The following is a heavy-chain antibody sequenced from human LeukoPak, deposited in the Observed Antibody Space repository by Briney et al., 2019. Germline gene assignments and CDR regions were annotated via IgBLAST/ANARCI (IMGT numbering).Heavy chain of an antibody. CDR3: ARGAEVDILTGYPAPDY. CDR2: INPNSGGT. D-gene: IGHD3-9*01. Sequence: ASVKVSCKASVYTFTGYYMHWVRQAPGQGLEWMGWINPNSGGTNYAQKFQGRVTMTRDTSISTAYMELSRLRSDDTAVYYCARGAEVDILTGYPAPDYWGQGTLVTVSS. J-gene: IGHJ4*02. V-gene: IGHV1-2*02. CDR1: VYTFTGYY.